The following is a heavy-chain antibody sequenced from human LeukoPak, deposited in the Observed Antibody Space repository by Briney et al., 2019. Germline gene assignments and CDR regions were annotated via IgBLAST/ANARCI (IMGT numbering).Heavy chain of an antibody. CDR2: ISASGTTT. Sequence: PGGSLRLSCAASGFTFSSYEMNWVRQAPGKGLEWLSYISASGTTTYQADSVKGRSTSSRDNAKKSLYLQMNSLRAEDTAVYYCARDHCSSNSCFFDYWGQGTLVTVSP. V-gene: IGHV3-48*03. CDR1: GFTFSSYE. D-gene: IGHD2-2*01. J-gene: IGHJ4*02. CDR3: ARDHCSSNSCFFDY.